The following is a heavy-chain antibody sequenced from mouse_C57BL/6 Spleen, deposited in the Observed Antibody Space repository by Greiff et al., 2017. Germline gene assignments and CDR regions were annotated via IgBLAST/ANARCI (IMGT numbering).Heavy chain of an antibody. CDR2: IYPGDGDT. D-gene: IGHD3-2*02. CDR3: ARSDSSGYVTYAMDY. CDR1: GYAFSSSW. V-gene: IGHV1-82*01. J-gene: IGHJ4*01. Sequence: QVQLQQSGPELVKPGASVKISCKASGYAFSSSWMNWVKQRPGKGLEWIGRIYPGDGDTNYNGKFKGKATLTADKSTSTAYMQLSSLTSEDSAVYFCARSDSSGYVTYAMDYWGQGTSVTVSS.